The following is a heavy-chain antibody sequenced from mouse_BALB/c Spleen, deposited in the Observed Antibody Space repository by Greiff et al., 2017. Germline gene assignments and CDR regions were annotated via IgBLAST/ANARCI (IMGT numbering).Heavy chain of an antibody. D-gene: IGHD1-2*01. J-gene: IGHJ3*01. Sequence: VQGVESGPGLVQPSQSLSITCTVSGFSLTSYGVHWVRQSPGKGLEWLGVIWSGGSTDYNAAFISRLSISKDNSKSQVFFKMNSLQANDTAIYYCARNGYGHVRFAYWGQGTLVTVSA. CDR2: IWSGGST. CDR3: ARNGYGHVRFAY. V-gene: IGHV2-2*02. CDR1: GFSLTSYG.